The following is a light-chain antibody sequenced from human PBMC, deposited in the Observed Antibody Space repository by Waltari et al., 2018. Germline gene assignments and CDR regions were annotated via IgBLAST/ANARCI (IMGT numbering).Light chain of an antibody. V-gene: IGLV2-14*03. J-gene: IGLJ2*01. CDR1: SSDVGGYNY. CDR3: SSYTSSSVV. CDR2: DFS. Sequence: QSALTQPASVSGSPGQSITISCTGTSSDVGGYNYVSWYQQHPGKAPKPMIYDFSNRPSGVSNRFSGSKSGNTASLTISGLQAEDEADYYCSSYTSSSVVFGGGTKLTVL.